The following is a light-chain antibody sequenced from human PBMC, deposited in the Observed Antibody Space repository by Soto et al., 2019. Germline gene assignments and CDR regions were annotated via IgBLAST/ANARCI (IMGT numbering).Light chain of an antibody. Sequence: DIQITQSQSSLSSCLRDIVTITCQASQDISNYLNWYQQKPGKAPKLLIYDASNLETGVPSRFSGSGSGTDFTFTISSLQTEDIATYYCQQYDNLITFGQGTRLEIK. CDR3: QQYDNLIT. CDR2: DAS. V-gene: IGKV1-33*01. J-gene: IGKJ5*01. CDR1: QDISNY.